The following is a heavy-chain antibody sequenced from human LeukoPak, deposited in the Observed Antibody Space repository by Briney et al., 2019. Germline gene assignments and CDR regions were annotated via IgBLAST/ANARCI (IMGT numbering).Heavy chain of an antibody. CDR3: ARKKTGYPFDY. Sequence: SETLSLTCTVSGGSISSSSYYWGWIRQPPGKGLEWIGSIYYSGSTYYNPSLKSRVTISVDTSKNQFSLKLSSVTAADTAVYYCARKKTGYPFDYWGQGTLVTVSS. J-gene: IGHJ4*02. V-gene: IGHV4-39*01. CDR2: IYYSGST. D-gene: IGHD3-9*01. CDR1: GGSISSSSYY.